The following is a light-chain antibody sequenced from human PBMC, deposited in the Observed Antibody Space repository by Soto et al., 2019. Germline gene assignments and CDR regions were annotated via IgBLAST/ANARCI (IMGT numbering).Light chain of an antibody. CDR2: AAS. CDR1: QGIRSD. V-gene: IGKV1-6*01. CDR3: LQDYGYPRT. Sequence: AIPMTQSPSSLSASVGDRVTITCRASQGIRSDVAWYQKKSGKAPKLLIYAASSLQSGVPSRFSGSGFGSDFTLTISSLQPEDFATYYCLQDYGYPRTFGQGTSVEI. J-gene: IGKJ1*01.